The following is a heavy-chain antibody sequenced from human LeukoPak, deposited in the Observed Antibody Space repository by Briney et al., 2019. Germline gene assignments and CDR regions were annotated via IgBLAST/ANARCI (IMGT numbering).Heavy chain of an antibody. CDR2: IYYSGST. V-gene: IGHV4-39*01. Sequence: SETLSLTCTVSGGSISSSSYYWGWIRQPPGKGLEWIGSIYYSGSTYYNPSLESRVTISVDTSKNQFSLKLSSVTAADTAVYYCARIPYYMDVWGKGTTVTVSS. CDR3: ARIPYYMDV. CDR1: GGSISSSSYY. J-gene: IGHJ6*03.